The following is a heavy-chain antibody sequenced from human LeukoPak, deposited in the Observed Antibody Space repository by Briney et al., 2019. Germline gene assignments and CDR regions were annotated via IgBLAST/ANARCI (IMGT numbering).Heavy chain of an antibody. CDR1: GLTFSNYW. CDR2: IKQDGSEK. Sequence: GGSLRLSCAASGLTFSNYWMDWVRQAPGKGLEWVANIKQDGSEKNYVDSVKGRFIISRDNAKNSLYLQINTLRADDTAVYYCARDGFGTGSNWGQGTLVTVSS. D-gene: IGHD3-16*01. J-gene: IGHJ4*02. CDR3: ARDGFGTGSN. V-gene: IGHV3-7*03.